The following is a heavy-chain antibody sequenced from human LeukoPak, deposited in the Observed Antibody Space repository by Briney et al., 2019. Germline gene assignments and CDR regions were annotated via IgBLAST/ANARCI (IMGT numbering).Heavy chain of an antibody. CDR1: GFTFSSYG. CDR3: ARSSGIAVAGTIDY. Sequence: PGGSLRLSCAASGFTFSSYGMHWVRQAPGKGLEWVAVIWYDGSNKYYADSVKGRFTISRDYSKNTLYLQMNSLRAEDTAVYYCARSSGIAVAGTIDYWGQGTLVTVSS. V-gene: IGHV3-33*01. CDR2: IWYDGSNK. D-gene: IGHD6-19*01. J-gene: IGHJ4*02.